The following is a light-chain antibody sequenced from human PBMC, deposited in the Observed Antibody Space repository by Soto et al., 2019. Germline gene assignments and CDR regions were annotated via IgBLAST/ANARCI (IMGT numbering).Light chain of an antibody. V-gene: IGKV3-20*01. Sequence: EIVLTQSPGTLSLSPGERATLSCRASQSVSSNYLAWYQQKPGQAPRLLIYGASSRATGIPDRFSGSGSGTDFTLTISGLEPEDFAVYYCQQYGGSPLVTFGGGTKGDIK. J-gene: IGKJ4*01. CDR3: QQYGGSPLVT. CDR2: GAS. CDR1: QSVSSNY.